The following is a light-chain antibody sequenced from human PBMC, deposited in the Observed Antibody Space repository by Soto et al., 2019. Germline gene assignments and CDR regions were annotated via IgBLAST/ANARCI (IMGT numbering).Light chain of an antibody. CDR3: QQHGTSPIT. J-gene: IGKJ5*01. CDR2: GAS. V-gene: IGKV3-20*01. CDR1: QSVSSNK. Sequence: EIVLTQSPGTLSLSPGERATLSCRASQSVSSNKLAWYQQKPGQAPRLLIYGASGRATGIPDRFSGSGSGTDFTLTISRLEPEDFAVYYCQQHGTSPITFGQGTRLEIK.